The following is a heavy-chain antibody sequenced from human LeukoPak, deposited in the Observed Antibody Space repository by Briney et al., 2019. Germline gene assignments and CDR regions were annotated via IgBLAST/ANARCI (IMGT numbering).Heavy chain of an antibody. CDR2: INPSGSST. V-gene: IGHV1-46*01. Sequence: EASVEVSCKASGYTFSSYYMHWVRQAPGQGLEWMGMINPSGSSTSYAQKFQGRVTMTRDTSTSTVYMELRSLRSDDTAVYYCARVRSSGWDPIDYWGQGTLVTVSS. CDR1: GYTFSSYY. J-gene: IGHJ4*02. CDR3: ARVRSSGWDPIDY. D-gene: IGHD6-19*01.